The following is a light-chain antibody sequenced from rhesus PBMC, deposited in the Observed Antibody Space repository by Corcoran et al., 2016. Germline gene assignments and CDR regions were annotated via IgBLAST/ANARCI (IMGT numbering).Light chain of an antibody. Sequence: DIQMTQSPSSLSASVGDKVTITCHAIQNITNWIAWYQPKPGKAPKPLIHDASNLQVGVPFRFSGSGSGTDYTLSLSSLQPEDSATYCCQQYDDLPYRFGQGTKVEIK. CDR2: DAS. J-gene: IGKJ2*01. V-gene: IGKV1-19*01. CDR3: QQYDDLPYR. CDR1: QNITNW.